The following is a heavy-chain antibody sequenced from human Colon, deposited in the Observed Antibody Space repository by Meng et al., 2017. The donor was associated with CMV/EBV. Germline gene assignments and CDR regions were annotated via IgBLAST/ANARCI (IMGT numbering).Heavy chain of an antibody. CDR3: ASHSSYVWGSHH. J-gene: IGHJ1*01. CDR2: MDPTTGRT. V-gene: IGHV1-2*02. D-gene: IGHD3-16*01. CDR1: GNSFTGYY. Sequence: QVHLVQSGAEVRMPGASVNVSCKASGNSFTGYYIHWVRQAPGQGLEWMGWMDPTTGRTDYAQKFQGTVTMTRDTSNSTAYLELSRLTSDDTAVYYCASHSSYVWGSHHWGQGTLVTVSS.